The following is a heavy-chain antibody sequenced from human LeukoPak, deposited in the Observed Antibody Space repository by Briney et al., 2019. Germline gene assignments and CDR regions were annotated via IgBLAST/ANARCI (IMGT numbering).Heavy chain of an antibody. J-gene: IGHJ4*02. Sequence: GGSLRLSCAASGFTFSSYGMHWVRQAPGKGLEWVAVIWYDGSNKYYADSVKGRFTISRDNAKSTVYLQMNSLRAEDTAVYYCARDGSWPKAFNHWGQGTLVTVSS. D-gene: IGHD6-13*01. CDR3: ARDGSWPKAFNH. V-gene: IGHV3-33*01. CDR2: IWYDGSNK. CDR1: GFTFSSYG.